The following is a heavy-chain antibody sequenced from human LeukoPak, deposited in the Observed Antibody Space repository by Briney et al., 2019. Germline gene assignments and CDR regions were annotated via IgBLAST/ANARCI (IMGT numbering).Heavy chain of an antibody. D-gene: IGHD3-22*01. CDR3: ATHTEHYYDSSGYYYGDY. J-gene: IGHJ4*02. CDR2: IIPIFGTA. Sequence: ASVKVSCNASGYTFTSYGISWVRQAPGQGLEWMGGIIPIFGTANYAQKFQGRVTITADESTSTAYMELSSLRSEDTAVYYCATHTEHYYDSSGYYYGDYWGQGTLVTVSS. V-gene: IGHV1-69*13. CDR1: GYTFTSYG.